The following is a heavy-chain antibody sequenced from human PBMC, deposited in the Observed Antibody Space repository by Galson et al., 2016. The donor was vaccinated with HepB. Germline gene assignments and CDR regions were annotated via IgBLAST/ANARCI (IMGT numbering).Heavy chain of an antibody. J-gene: IGHJ6*02. V-gene: IGHV3-23*01. D-gene: IGHD3-10*01. CDR2: ISGSGGGA. CDR1: GFTFRSYG. Sequence: SLRLSCAASGFTFRSYGMNWVRQAPGKGLGWVSGISGSGGGAYYGDSVKGRFTISRDNAKNTLHLQINSLRAEDTAVYYCAKEGRLGDGLDVWGQGTTVTVSS. CDR3: AKEGRLGDGLDV.